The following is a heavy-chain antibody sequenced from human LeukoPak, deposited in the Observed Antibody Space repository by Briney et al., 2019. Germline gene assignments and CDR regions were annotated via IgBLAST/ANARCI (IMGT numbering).Heavy chain of an antibody. D-gene: IGHD5-18*01. CDR2: ISGSGGST. CDR3: AKQPRGYTYEGRSYFDF. Sequence: GGSLRLSCAASGFPFSSYAMSWVRQAPGKGLEWVSAISGSGGSTYYADSVKGRFTISRDNSKNTLFLQMNSLSAEDTAVYYCAKQPRGYTYEGRSYFDFWGQGTLVTVSS. V-gene: IGHV3-23*01. CDR1: GFPFSSYA. J-gene: IGHJ4*02.